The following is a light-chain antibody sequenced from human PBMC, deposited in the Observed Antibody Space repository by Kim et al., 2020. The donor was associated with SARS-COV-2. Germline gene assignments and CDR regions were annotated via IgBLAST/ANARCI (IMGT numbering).Light chain of an antibody. CDR1: QDISIW. CDR3: QQANTFPLT. V-gene: IGKV1D-12*01. CDR2: SAS. Sequence: DIQMTQSPSSVSASIGGRVTITCRASQDISIWLAWYQQKPGKAPRLLIYSASTLLSGVPSRFSGSGSGTEFTLTISSLQPEDFAIYYCQQANTFPLTFGGGTKVDIK. J-gene: IGKJ4*01.